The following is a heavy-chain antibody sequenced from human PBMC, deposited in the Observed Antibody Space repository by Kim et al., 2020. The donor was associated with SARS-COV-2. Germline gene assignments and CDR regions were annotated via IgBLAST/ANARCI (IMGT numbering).Heavy chain of an antibody. CDR1: GFTFSSYG. CDR3: AKDHRGPTSKIITMVRGDNYYYYGMDV. CDR2: ISYDGSNK. V-gene: IGHV3-30*18. D-gene: IGHD3-10*01. J-gene: IGHJ6*02. Sequence: GGSLRLSCAASGFTFSSYGMHWVRQAPGKGLEWVAVISYDGSNKYYADSVKGRFTISRDNSKNTLYLQMNSLRAEDTAVYYCAKDHRGPTSKIITMVRGDNYYYYGMDVWGQGTTVTVSS.